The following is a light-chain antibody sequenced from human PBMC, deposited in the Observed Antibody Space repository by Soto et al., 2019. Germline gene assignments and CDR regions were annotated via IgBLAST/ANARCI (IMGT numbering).Light chain of an antibody. V-gene: IGKV1-13*02. CDR1: QGISSA. CDR2: DAS. Sequence: AIQLTQSPSSLSASVGDRVTITCRASQGISSALAWYQPKPGKAPKLLIYDASSLECGVPSMFTVSVSSTDFALTISSLQPETFATYYYQQLNSYLHFTFGHRTKVDIK. J-gene: IGKJ3*01. CDR3: QQLNSYLHFT.